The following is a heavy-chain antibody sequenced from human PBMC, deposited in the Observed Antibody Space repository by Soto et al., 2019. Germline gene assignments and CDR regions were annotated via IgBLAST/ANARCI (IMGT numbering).Heavy chain of an antibody. V-gene: IGHV6-1*01. CDR3: ARAPGIAVAAYYYGMDV. CDR1: GDSVSSNIAA. CDR2: TYYRSKWYN. J-gene: IGHJ6*02. D-gene: IGHD6-19*01. Sequence: SQTLSLTCSISGDSVSSNIAAWNWIRQSPSRGLEWLGRTYYRSKWYNDYAVSVKSRITINPDTSKNQFSLQLNSVTPEDTAVYYCARAPGIAVAAYYYGMDVWGQGTTVTVSS.